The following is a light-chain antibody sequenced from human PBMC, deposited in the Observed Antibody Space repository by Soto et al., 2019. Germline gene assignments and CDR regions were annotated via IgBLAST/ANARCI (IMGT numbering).Light chain of an antibody. J-gene: IGKJ1*01. CDR1: QSISSY. CDR3: QQSYSTLWWT. CDR2: AAS. Sequence: DIQMTQSPSSLSASVGDRVTITCRASQSISSYLNWYQQKPGKAPKLLIYAASSLQSGVPSRFSGSGSGTDFTLTISSLQPEDFATYYCQQSYSTLWWTVGQGTKVEIK. V-gene: IGKV1-39*01.